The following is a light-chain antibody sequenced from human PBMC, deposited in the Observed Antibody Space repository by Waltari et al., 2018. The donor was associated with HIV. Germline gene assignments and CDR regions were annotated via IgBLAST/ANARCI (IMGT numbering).Light chain of an antibody. CDR2: LGS. CDR3: MQGLQSPT. Sequence: DIVMTQYPLALPVTPGETASISCRSSLSLLPRSGHPYLDWYLQKPGQSPQLLIYLGSNRASGVPARISGSGSGTDFTLIISRVEAEDVGVYYCMQGLQSPTFGQGTRLEIK. CDR1: LSLLPRSGHPY. J-gene: IGKJ5*01. V-gene: IGKV2-28*01.